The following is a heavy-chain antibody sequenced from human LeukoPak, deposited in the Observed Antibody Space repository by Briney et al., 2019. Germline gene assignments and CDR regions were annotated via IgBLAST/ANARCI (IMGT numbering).Heavy chain of an antibody. CDR3: ASNGYYSIDY. D-gene: IGHD3-3*01. Sequence: SETLSLTCAVSGGSIRGTNWWSWVRQSPGRGLEWIGEIYHSGGTNYNPSLKSRVTISVDTSKNQFSLDLRSVTAADTAVYYCASNGYYSIDYWGQGTLVTVSS. CDR2: IYHSGGT. J-gene: IGHJ4*02. V-gene: IGHV4-4*02. CDR1: GGSIRGTNW.